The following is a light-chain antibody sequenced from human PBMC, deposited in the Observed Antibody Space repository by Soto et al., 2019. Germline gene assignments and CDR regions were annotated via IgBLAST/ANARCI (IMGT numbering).Light chain of an antibody. CDR2: GAS. Sequence: EIEMTQSPGTLSLSPGERATLSCRASQSVRSSYLAWYQRKPGQTPRLLIYGASSRATGIPDRFSGSGSGTVFTLTISRLEPEDFPVYYCQQYGSSPFTFGPGTKVDFK. CDR3: QQYGSSPFT. V-gene: IGKV3-20*01. J-gene: IGKJ3*01. CDR1: QSVRSSY.